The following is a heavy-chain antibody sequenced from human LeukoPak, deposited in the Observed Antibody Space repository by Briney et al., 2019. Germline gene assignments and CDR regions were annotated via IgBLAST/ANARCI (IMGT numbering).Heavy chain of an antibody. CDR2: IYYSGST. V-gene: IGHV4-39*01. CDR1: GGSISSYY. Sequence: SETLSLTCTVSGGSISSYYWSWIRQPPGKGLEWIGSIYYSGSTYYNPSLKSRVTISVDTSKNQFSLKLSSVTAADTAVYYCARRLSSTSFDYWGQGTLVTVSS. D-gene: IGHD2-2*01. CDR3: ARRLSSTSFDY. J-gene: IGHJ4*02.